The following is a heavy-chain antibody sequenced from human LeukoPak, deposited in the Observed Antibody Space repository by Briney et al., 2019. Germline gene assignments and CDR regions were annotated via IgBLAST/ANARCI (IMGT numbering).Heavy chain of an antibody. Sequence: SETLSLTCTVSGGSISSGGYYWSWIRQHPGKGLEWIGYIYYSGSTYYNPSLKSRVTISVDTSKNQFSLKLSSVTAADTAVYYCARGDLSGDYFDYWGQGTLVTVSS. CDR1: GGSISSGGYY. J-gene: IGHJ4*02. CDR3: ARGDLSGDYFDY. D-gene: IGHD4-17*01. CDR2: IYYSGST. V-gene: IGHV4-31*03.